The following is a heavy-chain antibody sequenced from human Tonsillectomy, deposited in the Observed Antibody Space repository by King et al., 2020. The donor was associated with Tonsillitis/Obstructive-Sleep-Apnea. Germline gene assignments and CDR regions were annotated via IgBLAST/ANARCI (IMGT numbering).Heavy chain of an antibody. CDR2: SYSGGRST. V-gene: IGHV3-74*03. J-gene: IGHJ3*02. CDR3: ASPYGDFAFDI. Sequence: VQLVESWGGLVQPGWSLRLSCASSGFTFSSYWMQWGSQAPGKGLVWVSRSYSGGRSTKYADSVKGRFTSSLDNAKNTLYLQMNSLRAEDTAVYYCASPYGDFAFDIWGQGTMVTVSS. CDR1: GFTFSSYW. D-gene: IGHD4-17*01.